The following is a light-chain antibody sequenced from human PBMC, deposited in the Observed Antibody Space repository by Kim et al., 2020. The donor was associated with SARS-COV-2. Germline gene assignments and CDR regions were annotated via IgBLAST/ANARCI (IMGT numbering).Light chain of an antibody. CDR2: SVS. V-gene: IGKV3-20*01. J-gene: IGKJ2*01. Sequence: PGEKATLSCMASQSVTSSYLAWYQQRPGQAPRLLIYSVSSRARGVPDRFSGSGSGADFTLTINRLEPEDLAVYYCHRYGGSPPHTFGQGTKLEI. CDR3: HRYGGSPPHT. CDR1: QSVTSSY.